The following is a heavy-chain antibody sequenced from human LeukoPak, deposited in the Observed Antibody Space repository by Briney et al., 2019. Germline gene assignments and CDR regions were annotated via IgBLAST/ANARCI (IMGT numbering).Heavy chain of an antibody. V-gene: IGHV3-23*01. CDR2: ISGSGGST. CDR1: GFTFSSYA. CDR3: AKTPSDYYDSSGYYYLGSGYFGY. Sequence: GGSLRLSCAASGFTFSSYAMSWVRQAPGKGLEWVSAISGSGGSTYYADSVKGRFTISRDNSKNTLYLQMNGLRAEDTAVYYCAKTPSDYYDSSGYYYLGSGYFGYWGQGTLVTVSS. D-gene: IGHD3-22*01. J-gene: IGHJ4*02.